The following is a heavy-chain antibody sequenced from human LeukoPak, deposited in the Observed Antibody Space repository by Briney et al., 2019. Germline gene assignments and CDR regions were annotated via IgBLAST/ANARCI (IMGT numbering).Heavy chain of an antibody. CDR1: GFIFSDYY. Sequence: PGGSLRLSCAASGFIFSDYYMSWFRQAPGKGLEWISYISGSGTETYYADSVKGRFTVSRDNAKNSQYLQMSSLRVEDTAVYYCTRGHTKIRLWGQGTVVTVSS. CDR3: TRGHTKIRL. V-gene: IGHV3-11*06. J-gene: IGHJ4*02. D-gene: IGHD1-1*01. CDR2: ISGSGTET.